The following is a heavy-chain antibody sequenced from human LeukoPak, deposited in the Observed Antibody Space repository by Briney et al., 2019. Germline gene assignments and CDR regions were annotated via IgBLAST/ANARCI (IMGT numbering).Heavy chain of an antibody. Sequence: ASVKVSCKAFGYTFTSYYMHWVRQAPGQGLEWMGIITPSGGSTTYAQKFQGRATMTRDTSTSTVYMELYSLRSEDTAVYYCGRGAVVGGYYYYGMDVWGQGTTVTVSS. CDR2: ITPSGGST. J-gene: IGHJ6*02. V-gene: IGHV1-46*01. D-gene: IGHD6-19*01. CDR1: GYTFTSYY. CDR3: GRGAVVGGYYYYGMDV.